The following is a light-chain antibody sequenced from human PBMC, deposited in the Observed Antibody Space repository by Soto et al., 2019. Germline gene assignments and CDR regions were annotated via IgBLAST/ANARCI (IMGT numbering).Light chain of an antibody. V-gene: IGLV2-14*01. Sequence: QSSLTQQASLTGSPGQSITISCTGTNSDTAGYNYVSWYQQHPGKAPKLMIYEVSNRPSGVSNRFSGSQSGNTASLTISGLQAEDEANYYCSSYTTSNTPLYVFGTGTKITVL. CDR2: EVS. J-gene: IGLJ1*01. CDR3: SSYTTSNTPLYV. CDR1: NSDTAGYNY.